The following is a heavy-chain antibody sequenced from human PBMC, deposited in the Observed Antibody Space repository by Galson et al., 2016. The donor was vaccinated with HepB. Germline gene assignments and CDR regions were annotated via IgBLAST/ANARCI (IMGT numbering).Heavy chain of an antibody. CDR3: AREPEQSTVYYYNGMDV. V-gene: IGHV3-11*04. J-gene: IGHJ6*02. D-gene: IGHD4-17*01. CDR2: ISGSGATI. Sequence: SLRLSCAASGFTVTNAWMTWVRQAPGTGLEWVSYISGSGATIFYADSVKGRFTISRDHAKNSLYLQMNSLRGEDTAVYYCAREPEQSTVYYYNGMDVWGQGTTVTVSS. CDR1: GFTVTNAW.